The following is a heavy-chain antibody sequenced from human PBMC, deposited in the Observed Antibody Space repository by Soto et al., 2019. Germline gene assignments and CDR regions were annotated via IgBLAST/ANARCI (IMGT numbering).Heavy chain of an antibody. V-gene: IGHV1-18*01. Sequence: ASVRVSCKASGYTFTSYGISWVRQAPGQGLEWMGWISAYNGNTNYAQKLQGRVTMTTDTSTSTAYMELRSLRSDDTAVYYCARDHGGSGWYFAFDIWGQGTMVTVSS. CDR3: ARDHGGSGWYFAFDI. J-gene: IGHJ3*02. CDR1: GYTFTSYG. CDR2: ISAYNGNT. D-gene: IGHD6-19*01.